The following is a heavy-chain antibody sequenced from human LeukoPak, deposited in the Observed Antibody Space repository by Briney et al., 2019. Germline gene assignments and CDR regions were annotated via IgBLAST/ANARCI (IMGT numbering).Heavy chain of an antibody. V-gene: IGHV1-2*02. Sequence: ASLKVSCKASGYTLTDYHLHWVRQAPGQGLEWMGWVNPKSGDTKYAQRFQGRVTMTRESVINTGYIELSSLRSDDTAVYYFARKYSILSGYDNWFDPWGQGTLVTVSS. CDR3: ARKYSILSGYDNWFDP. CDR1: GYTLTDYH. CDR2: VNPKSGDT. D-gene: IGHD3-9*01. J-gene: IGHJ5*02.